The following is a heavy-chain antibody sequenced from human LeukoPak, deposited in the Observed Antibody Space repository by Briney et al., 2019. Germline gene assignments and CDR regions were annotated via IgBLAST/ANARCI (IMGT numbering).Heavy chain of an antibody. D-gene: IGHD5-18*01. V-gene: IGHV4-34*01. CDR2: INHSGST. J-gene: IGHJ6*02. CDR1: GGSFSGYY. CDR3: ARARSGYSYGYYYYGMDV. Sequence: PSETLSLTCAVYGGSFSGYYWSWIRQPPGKGLEWIGEINHSGSTNYSPSLKSRVTISVDTSKNQFSLKLSSVTAADTAVYYCARARSGYSYGYYYYGMDVWGQGTTVTVSS.